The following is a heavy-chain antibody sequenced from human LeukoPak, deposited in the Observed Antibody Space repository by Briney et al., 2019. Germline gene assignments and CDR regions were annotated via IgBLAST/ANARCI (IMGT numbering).Heavy chain of an antibody. D-gene: IGHD2/OR15-2a*01. V-gene: IGHV1-18*01. Sequence: GASVKVSCKASGYTFTSYGISWVRQAPGQGLEWMGWISAYNGNTNYAQKLQGRVTITTDTSTSPAYMELSSLTSDDPPVYSCPRVRVIARTQSSWFDAWCQQTLVAVCS. CDR2: ISAYNGNT. CDR1: GYTFTSYG. CDR3: PRVRVIARTQSSWFDA. J-gene: IGHJ5*02.